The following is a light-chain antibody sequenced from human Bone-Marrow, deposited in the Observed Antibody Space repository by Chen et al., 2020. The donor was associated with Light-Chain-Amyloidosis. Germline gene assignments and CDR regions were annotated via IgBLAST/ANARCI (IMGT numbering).Light chain of an antibody. CDR1: QSVSST. V-gene: IGKV3-15*01. Sequence: EIVMTQSPAPLSLSPGERATLSCRASQSVSSTLAWYQLKPGQAPRLLIYGASTRSTGIPARVSGSGSGTEFTITISSLQSEDFAVYYCQQYNEWPHTFVQGTKLEI. CDR3: QQYNEWPHT. CDR2: GAS. J-gene: IGKJ2*01.